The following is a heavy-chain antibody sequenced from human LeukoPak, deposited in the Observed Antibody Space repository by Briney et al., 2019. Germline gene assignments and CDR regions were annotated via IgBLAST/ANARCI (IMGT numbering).Heavy chain of an antibody. CDR3: ATGTEETTVVTPCY. CDR2: ISSSGSTI. J-gene: IGHJ4*02. D-gene: IGHD4-23*01. V-gene: IGHV3-48*03. Sequence: GGSLRLSCAASGFAFSSYEMNWVRQAPGKGLEWVSYISSSGSTIHYTDSVKGRFTISRDNAKNSLYLQMNSLRAEDTAVYYCATGTEETTVVTPCYWGQGTLVTVSS. CDR1: GFAFSSYE.